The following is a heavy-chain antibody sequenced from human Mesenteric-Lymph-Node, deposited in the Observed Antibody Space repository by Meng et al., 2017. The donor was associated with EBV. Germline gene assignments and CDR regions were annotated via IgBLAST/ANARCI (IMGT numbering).Heavy chain of an antibody. CDR2: IYYSGST. CDR1: GGSVRSGSSY. Sequence: QVPLQESGPGLVKPSETLSLTCTVSGGSVRSGSSYWNWIRQPPGKELEWIGYIYYSGSTNYNPSLKSRVTISVDTSKNQFSLNLRSVTAADTAVYYCARAFTVVQGMFEPLMNWFDPWGQGTLVTVSS. J-gene: IGHJ5*02. D-gene: IGHD3-10*01. V-gene: IGHV4-61*01. CDR3: ARAFTVVQGMFEPLMNWFDP.